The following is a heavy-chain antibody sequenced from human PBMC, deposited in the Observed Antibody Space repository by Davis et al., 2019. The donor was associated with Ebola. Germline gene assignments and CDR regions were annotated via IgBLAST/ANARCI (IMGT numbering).Heavy chain of an antibody. CDR3: TTLSTVTTMYFDL. D-gene: IGHD4-17*01. J-gene: IGHJ2*01. CDR1: GITFSNAW. CDR2: IKSKTDGGTI. Sequence: GGSLRLSCEASGITFSNAWMSWVRQAPGKGLEWVGRIKSKTDGGTIDYAAPVKGRFTISRDDSKNTLYLQMNSLKTEDTAVYYCTTLSTVTTMYFDLWGRGTLVTVSS. V-gene: IGHV3-15*01.